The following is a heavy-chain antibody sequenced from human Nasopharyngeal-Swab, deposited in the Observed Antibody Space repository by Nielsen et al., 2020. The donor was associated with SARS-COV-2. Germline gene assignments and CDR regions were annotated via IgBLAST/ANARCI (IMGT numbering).Heavy chain of an antibody. CDR1: GFTFSSYG. V-gene: IGHV3-30*18. CDR3: AKDYGDSSGYYQYYFDY. J-gene: IGHJ4*02. Sequence: GSLRLSCAASGFTFSSYGMHWVRQAPGKGLEWVALISYDGSNKYYADSVKGRFTISRDDSKNTLYLQMNSLRAEDTAVYYCAKDYGDSSGYYQYYFDYWGRGTLVTVSS. CDR2: ISYDGSNK. D-gene: IGHD3-22*01.